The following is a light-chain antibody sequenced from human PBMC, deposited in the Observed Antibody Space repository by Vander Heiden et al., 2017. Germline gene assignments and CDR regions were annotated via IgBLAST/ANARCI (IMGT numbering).Light chain of an antibody. CDR3: QQYNNWPPLT. CDR2: GVS. CDR1: QSVSSK. Sequence: EIVMTQSPATLSVSPGERATLPCRASQSVSSKLAWYQQKPGQAPRLLIYGVSTRATGIPARFSGSGSGTEFTLTISSLRSEDFAVYYCQQYNNWPPLTFGGGTKVEIK. J-gene: IGKJ4*01. V-gene: IGKV3-15*01.